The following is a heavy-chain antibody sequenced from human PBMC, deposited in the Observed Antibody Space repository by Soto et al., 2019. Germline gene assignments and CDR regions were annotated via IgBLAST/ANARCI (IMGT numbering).Heavy chain of an antibody. CDR3: ARVGDSSGYYYVRYYYYYGMDV. CDR2: INHSGST. J-gene: IGHJ6*02. CDR1: GGSFSGYY. V-gene: IGHV4-34*01. Sequence: TLSLTCAVYGGSFSGYYWSWIRQPPGKGLEWIGEINHSGSTNYNPSLKSRVTISVDTSKNQFSLKLSSVTAADTAVYYCARVGDSSGYYYVRYYYYYGMDVWGQGTTVTVSS. D-gene: IGHD3-22*01.